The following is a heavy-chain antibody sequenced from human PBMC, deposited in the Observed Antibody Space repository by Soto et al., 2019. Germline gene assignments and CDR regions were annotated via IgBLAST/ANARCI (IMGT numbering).Heavy chain of an antibody. CDR3: ARRRPTGYYNY. V-gene: IGHV3-11*05. CDR2: IGSSSSYT. J-gene: IGHJ4*02. CDR1: GFPFSDYY. Sequence: QVQLVESGGDLVKPGGSLRLSCAASGFPFSDYYMSWIRQAPGKGLEWVSSIGSSSSYTNYADSEKGRFTISRDNAKNSLYLQMNSLRAEDTAVYYCARRRPTGYYNYWGQGTLVTVSA. D-gene: IGHD3-9*01.